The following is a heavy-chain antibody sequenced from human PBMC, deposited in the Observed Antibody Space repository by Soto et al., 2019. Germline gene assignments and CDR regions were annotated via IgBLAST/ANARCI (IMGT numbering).Heavy chain of an antibody. CDR1: GYSFSTYW. CDR3: ARSTTVTAKSYYYYGMDV. Sequence: PGESLKISCKASGYSFSTYWIGWVRQMPGKGLEWMGIIYPGDSDTRYSPSFQGQVTITADKSISTAYLQWSSLKASDTAMYYCARSTTVTAKSYYYYGMDVWGQGTTVTVSS. V-gene: IGHV5-51*01. J-gene: IGHJ6*02. D-gene: IGHD4-17*01. CDR2: IYPGDSDT.